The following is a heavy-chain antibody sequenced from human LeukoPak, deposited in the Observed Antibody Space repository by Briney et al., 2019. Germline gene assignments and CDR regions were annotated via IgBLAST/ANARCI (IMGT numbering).Heavy chain of an antibody. CDR1: GFTFSSYS. V-gene: IGHV3-21*01. J-gene: IGHJ3*02. CDR3: ARIGRAGDAFGI. CDR2: ISSSSSYI. Sequence: PGGSLRLSCAASGFTFSSYSMNWVRQAPGKGLEWVSSISSSSSYIYYADSVKGRFTISRDNAKNSLYLQMNSLRAEDTAVYYCARIGRAGDAFGIWGQGTMVTVSS. D-gene: IGHD6-19*01.